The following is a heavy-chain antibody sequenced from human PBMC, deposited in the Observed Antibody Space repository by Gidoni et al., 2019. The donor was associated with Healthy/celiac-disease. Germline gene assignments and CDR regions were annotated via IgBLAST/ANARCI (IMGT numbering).Heavy chain of an antibody. CDR3: ARDPRITNDAFDI. D-gene: IGHD5-12*01. CDR2: IYSGGST. V-gene: IGHV3-66*01. CDR1: GLTVSSNY. J-gene: IGHJ3*02. Sequence: EVQLVESGGGLVQPGGSLRLSCAASGLTVSSNYMSWVRQAPGKGLEWVSVIYSGGSTYYADSVKGRFTISRDNSKNTLYLQMNSLRAEDTAVYYCARDPRITNDAFDIWGQGTMVTVSS.